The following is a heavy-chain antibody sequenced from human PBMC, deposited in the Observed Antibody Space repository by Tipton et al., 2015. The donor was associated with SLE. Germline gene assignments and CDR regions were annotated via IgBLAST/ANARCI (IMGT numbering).Heavy chain of an antibody. CDR2: IRADGSNK. J-gene: IGHJ4*02. Sequence: SLRLSCAASGFTYNGYAMHWVRQAPGKGLEWVAFIRADGSNKDYADSVKGRFTISRDKSKNTLYLQMNRLRVEDTAVYYCAGGTGAYFDHWGQGTLVTVSS. D-gene: IGHD3-16*01. CDR3: AGGTGAYFDH. CDR1: GFTYNGYA. V-gene: IGHV3-30*02.